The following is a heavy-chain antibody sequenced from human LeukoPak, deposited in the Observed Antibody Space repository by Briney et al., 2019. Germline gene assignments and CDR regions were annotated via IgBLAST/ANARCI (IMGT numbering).Heavy chain of an antibody. CDR3: AREPPESYHFDY. Sequence: ASVKVSCKASGYTFSGFYVHWVRQAPGQGLEWMGIIKVSGGRTDYAQKFQGRVTMTRDMSTSTVYMELNNLRPDDTAVYYCAREPPESYHFDYWGQGTLVTVSS. V-gene: IGHV1-46*01. J-gene: IGHJ4*02. CDR1: GYTFSGFY. CDR2: IKVSGGRT. D-gene: IGHD2-2*01.